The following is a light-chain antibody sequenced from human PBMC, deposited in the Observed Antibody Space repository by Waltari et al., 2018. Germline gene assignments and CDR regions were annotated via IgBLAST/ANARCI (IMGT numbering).Light chain of an antibody. V-gene: IGKV3-15*01. CDR3: QQYNNWPDT. CDR1: QSVSSN. J-gene: IGKJ2*01. Sequence: ETVMTQSPATLSVSPGERATLPCRASQSVSSNLAWYQQKPGQAPRLLISGVSARATGVPARFSGSGSGTEFTLTISSLQSEDFAVYYCQQYNNWPDTFGQGTKLEI. CDR2: GVS.